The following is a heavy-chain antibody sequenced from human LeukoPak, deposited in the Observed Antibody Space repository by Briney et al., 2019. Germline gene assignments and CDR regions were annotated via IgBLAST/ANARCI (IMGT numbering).Heavy chain of an antibody. Sequence: ASVKVSCKASGYTFTGYYMHWVRQAPGQGLEWMGWINPNSGGTNYAQKFQGRVTMTRDTSISTAYMELSRLRSDDTAVYYCARGREDIVVVVAATELDYWGQGTLVTVSS. D-gene: IGHD2-15*01. V-gene: IGHV1-2*02. J-gene: IGHJ4*02. CDR1: GYTFTGYY. CDR3: ARGREDIVVVVAATELDY. CDR2: INPNSGGT.